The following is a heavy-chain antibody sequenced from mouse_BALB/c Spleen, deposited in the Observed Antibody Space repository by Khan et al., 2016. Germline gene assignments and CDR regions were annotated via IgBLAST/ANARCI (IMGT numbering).Heavy chain of an antibody. V-gene: IGHV1S137*01. CDR3: ARLDDYDWHFDV. CDR2: ISTYYGDA. D-gene: IGHD2-4*01. CDR1: GYTFTDYA. Sequence: QVQLKESGAELVRPGVSVKISCKGSGYTFTDYAMHWVKQSHAKSLEWIGVISTYYGDASYNQKFKGKATMTVDKSSSTAYMELARLTSEDSAIYYCARLDDYDWHFDVWGAGTTVTVSS. J-gene: IGHJ1*01.